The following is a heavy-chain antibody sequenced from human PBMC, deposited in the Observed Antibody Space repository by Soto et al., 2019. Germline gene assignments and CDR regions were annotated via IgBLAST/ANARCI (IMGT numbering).Heavy chain of an antibody. D-gene: IGHD2-15*01. V-gene: IGHV3-33*01. CDR2: IWYDGSNK. CDR3: ARDRRGVVTSGSGYDAFDI. J-gene: IGHJ3*02. Sequence: GGSLRLSCAASGFTFSSYGMHWVRQAPGKGLEWVAVIWYDGSNKYYADSVKGRFTISRDNSKNTLYLQMNSLRAEDTAVYYCARDRRGVVTSGSGYDAFDIWGQGTMVTVSS. CDR1: GFTFSSYG.